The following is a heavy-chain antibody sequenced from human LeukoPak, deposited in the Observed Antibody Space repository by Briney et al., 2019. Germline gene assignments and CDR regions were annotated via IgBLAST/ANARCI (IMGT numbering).Heavy chain of an antibody. Sequence: SVKVSCKASGYTFTSYDINWVRQATGQGLEWMGGIIPIFGTANYAQKFQGRVTMTRDMSTSTVYMELSSLRSEDTAVYYCARGWNGADVWGKGTTVTVSS. J-gene: IGHJ6*04. CDR3: ARGWNGADV. CDR2: IIPIFGTA. D-gene: IGHD1-1*01. V-gene: IGHV1-69*05. CDR1: GYTFTSYD.